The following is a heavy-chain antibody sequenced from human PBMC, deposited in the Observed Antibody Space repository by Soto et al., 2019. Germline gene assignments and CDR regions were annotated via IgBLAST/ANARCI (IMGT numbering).Heavy chain of an antibody. D-gene: IGHD6-13*01. J-gene: IGHJ4*02. CDR3: ARDTDPSSSWYSYFDY. CDR1: GFTFSSYG. V-gene: IGHV3-33*01. CDR2: IWYDGSNK. Sequence: QVQLVESGGGVVQPGRSLRLSCAASGFTFSSYGMHWVRQAPGKGLEWVAVIWYDGSNKYYADSVKGRFTISRDNSKNTLYLQMNSLRAEDTAVYYCARDTDPSSSWYSYFDYWGQGTLVTVSS.